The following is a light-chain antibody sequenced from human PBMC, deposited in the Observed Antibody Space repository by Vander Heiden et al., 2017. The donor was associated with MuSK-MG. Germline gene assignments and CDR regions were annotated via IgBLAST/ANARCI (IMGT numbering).Light chain of an antibody. CDR1: QSISSY. CDR2: GAS. V-gene: IGKV1-8*01. J-gene: IGKJ4*01. CDR3: QQNDSSPPFT. Sequence: AIRMTQSPSSLSASTGDRVTITCRASQSISSYLAWYQQKPGKAPKLLIYGASTLQSGVPSRFSGSGSGTDFTLTISYLQSEDFATYYCQQNDSSPPFTFGDGTKVEIK.